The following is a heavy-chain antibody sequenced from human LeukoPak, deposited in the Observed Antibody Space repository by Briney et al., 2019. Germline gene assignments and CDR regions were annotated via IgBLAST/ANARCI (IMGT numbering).Heavy chain of an antibody. Sequence: GGSLRLSCAASGFTFSSYWMSWVRQAPGKGLEWVANIKQDGSEKYYVDSMKGRFTISRDNAKNSLYLQMNSLRAEDTAVYYCARGGDILTGYYNIRAFDIWGQGTMVTVSS. D-gene: IGHD3-9*01. CDR1: GFTFSSYW. CDR3: ARGGDILTGYYNIRAFDI. J-gene: IGHJ3*02. CDR2: IKQDGSEK. V-gene: IGHV3-7*03.